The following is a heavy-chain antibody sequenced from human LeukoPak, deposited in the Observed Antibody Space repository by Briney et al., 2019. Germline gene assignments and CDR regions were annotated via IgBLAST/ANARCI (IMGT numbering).Heavy chain of an antibody. CDR1: GITVNNIY. D-gene: IGHD4-17*01. CDR2: IYSGGSS. CDR3: ASLARRVTTVLDY. J-gene: IGHJ4*02. Sequence: GGSLRLSCEVSGITVNNIYMSWVRQAPGKGLEWVSVIYSGGSSYYADSVKGRFTISRDNAKNTFYLQMNSLRGEDTAVYYCASLARRVTTVLDYWGQGTPVTVSS. V-gene: IGHV3-66*01.